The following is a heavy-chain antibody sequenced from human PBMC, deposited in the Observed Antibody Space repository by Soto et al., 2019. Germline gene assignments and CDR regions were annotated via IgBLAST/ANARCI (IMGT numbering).Heavy chain of an antibody. V-gene: IGHV3-23*01. D-gene: IGHD3-9*01. CDR1: GFTFSNYA. CDR3: AADILTGYDYAFDI. Sequence: EVQLLESGGGLVQPGGSLRLPCAASGFTFSNYAMSWVRQAPGKGLEWVSGISASGGSTYYAGSVKGRFTISRDNSKNTLYLQMNSLRAEDTAVYYCAADILTGYDYAFDIWGQGTMVTVSS. J-gene: IGHJ3*02. CDR2: ISASGGST.